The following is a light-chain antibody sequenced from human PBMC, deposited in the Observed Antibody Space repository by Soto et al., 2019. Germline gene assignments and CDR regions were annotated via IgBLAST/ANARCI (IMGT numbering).Light chain of an antibody. CDR3: QQYNNWPPWT. Sequence: EILMTQSPATLSVSPGERATLSCRASQSVSSNLAWYQQKPGQAPRLLIYGASLRATGISARFSGSGSGTEFTLTISSLQSEDFAVYYCQQYNNWPPWTFGQGT. CDR1: QSVSSN. CDR2: GAS. J-gene: IGKJ1*01. V-gene: IGKV3-15*01.